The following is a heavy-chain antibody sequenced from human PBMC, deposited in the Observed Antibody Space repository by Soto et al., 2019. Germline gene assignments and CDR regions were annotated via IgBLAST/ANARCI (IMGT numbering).Heavy chain of an antibody. CDR3: ATAEGGDVLTVSSRLYYYNGMDV. V-gene: IGHV3-23*01. Sequence: EVQLLESGGGLVQPGGSLRLSCAASGFTFSSYAMTWVRQAPWKGLEWVSAISGSGGTTYYADSVKGRLTVSRDNSKKPLYLQMTGLGAEDQAAYYCATAEGGDVLTVSSRLYYYNGMDVWGQGTTVSVSS. CDR1: GFTFSSYA. CDR2: ISGSGGTT. J-gene: IGHJ6*02. D-gene: IGHD3-9*01.